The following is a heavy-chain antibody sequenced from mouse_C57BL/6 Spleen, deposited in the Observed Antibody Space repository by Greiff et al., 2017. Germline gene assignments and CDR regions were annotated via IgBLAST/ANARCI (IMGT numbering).Heavy chain of an antibody. Sequence: EVKVVESGGDLVKPGGSLKLSCAASGFTFSSYGMSWVRQTPDKRLEWVATISSGGSYTYYPDSVKGRFTISRDNAKNTLYLQMSSLKSEDTAMYYCARCPFGRRYFDVWGTGTTVTVSS. CDR1: GFTFSSYG. J-gene: IGHJ1*03. CDR3: ARCPFGRRYFDV. D-gene: IGHD1-1*02. CDR2: ISSGGSYT. V-gene: IGHV5-6*01.